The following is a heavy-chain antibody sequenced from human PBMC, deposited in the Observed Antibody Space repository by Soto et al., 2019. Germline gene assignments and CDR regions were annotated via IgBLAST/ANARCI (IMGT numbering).Heavy chain of an antibody. J-gene: IGHJ4*02. CDR1: GFTFSSYA. V-gene: IGHV3-23*01. CDR3: AKDTYYYDSSAYYTFDY. CDR2: ISGSGGSK. D-gene: IGHD3-22*01. Sequence: GGSLRLSCAASGFTFSSYAMSWVRQAPGKGPEWVSAISGSGGSKYYVDSVKGRFTISRDNSKSTLYLQMNSLRVEDTAVYYCAKDTYYYDSSAYYTFDYWGQGTLVTVSS.